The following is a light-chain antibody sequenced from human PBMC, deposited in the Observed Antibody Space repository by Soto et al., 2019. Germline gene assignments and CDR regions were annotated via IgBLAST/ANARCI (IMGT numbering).Light chain of an antibody. CDR1: SSNIGSNY. CDR3: ETWDNSLSAVV. V-gene: IGLV1-51*01. J-gene: IGLJ2*01. Sequence: QSVLTQPPSVSAAPGQKVTISCSGSSSNIGSNYVSWYQQLPGTAPTLLIYDNNKRPSGIPDRFSGSKSGTSATLGITGLQTGDEADYYCETWDNSLSAVVFGGGTKLTVL. CDR2: DNN.